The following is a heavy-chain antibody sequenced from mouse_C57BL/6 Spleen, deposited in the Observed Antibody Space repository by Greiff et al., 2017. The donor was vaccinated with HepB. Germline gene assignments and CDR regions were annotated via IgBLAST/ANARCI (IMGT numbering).Heavy chain of an antibody. J-gene: IGHJ4*01. Sequence: VHVKQSGPELVKPGASVKMSCKASGYTFTDYNMHWVKQSHGKSLEWIGYINPNNGGTSYNQKFKGKATLTVNKSSSTAYMELRSLTSEDSAVYYCARNSNYAMDYWGQGTSVTVSS. CDR2: INPNNGGT. V-gene: IGHV1-22*01. CDR1: GYTFTDYN. CDR3: ARNSNYAMDY. D-gene: IGHD2-5*01.